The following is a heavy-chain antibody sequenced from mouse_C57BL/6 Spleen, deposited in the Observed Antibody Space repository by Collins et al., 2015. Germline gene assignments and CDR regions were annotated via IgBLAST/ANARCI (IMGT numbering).Heavy chain of an antibody. CDR1: GYAFSSSW. CDR2: IYPGDGHT. Sequence: QVQLQQPGAELVKPGASVKLSCKASGYAFSSSWMNWVKQRPGKGLEWIGRIYPGDGHTNYNGKFKGKATLTADKSSSTAYMQLSSLTSEDSAVYFCARIYDGYPYAMDYWGRGTSVTVSS. J-gene: IGHJ4*01. CDR3: ARIYDGYPYAMDY. V-gene: IGHV1-82*01. D-gene: IGHD2-3*01.